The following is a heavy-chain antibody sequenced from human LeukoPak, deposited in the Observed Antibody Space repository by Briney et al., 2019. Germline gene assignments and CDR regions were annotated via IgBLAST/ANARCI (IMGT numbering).Heavy chain of an antibody. CDR3: ARDFRRYFDY. CDR2: INSDGRDT. J-gene: IGHJ4*02. V-gene: IGHV3-74*01. CDR1: GFTFSSYW. Sequence: GGSLRLSCVACGFTFSSYWMDWVRQGRGKGVVGVSRINSDGRDTTYADSGKGRFTISRGNAKNTLYLQINSLRAEDPAVYYCARDFRRYFDYWGQGTLVTVSS.